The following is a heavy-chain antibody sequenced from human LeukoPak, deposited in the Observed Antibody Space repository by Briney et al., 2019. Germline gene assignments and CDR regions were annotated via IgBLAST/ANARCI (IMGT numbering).Heavy chain of an antibody. CDR1: GFTFSSYA. J-gene: IGHJ4*02. D-gene: IGHD2-2*01. CDR3: AKGRCSSTSCSPSY. Sequence: GGSLRLSCAASGFTFSSYAMHWVRQAPGKGLEWVSAISGSGGSTYYADSVKGRFTISRDNSKNTLYLQMNSLRAEDTAVYYCAKGRCSSTSCSPSYWGQGTLVTVSS. V-gene: IGHV3-23*01. CDR2: ISGSGGST.